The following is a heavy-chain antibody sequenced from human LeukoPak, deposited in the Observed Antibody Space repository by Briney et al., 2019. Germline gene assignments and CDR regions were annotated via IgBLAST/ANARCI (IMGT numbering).Heavy chain of an antibody. J-gene: IGHJ6*03. CDR3: ARGAWELPTRRDYYYMDV. Sequence: PGGSLRLSCAASGFTVSSHYMTWARQAPEKGLEWVSVLYSGGDTYYADSVKGRFTISRDNSENTLYLHMKDVRDEDTAVYYCARGAWELPTRRDYYYMDVWGKGTTVTVSS. CDR2: LYSGGDT. D-gene: IGHD1-26*01. CDR1: GFTVSSHY. V-gene: IGHV3-53*01.